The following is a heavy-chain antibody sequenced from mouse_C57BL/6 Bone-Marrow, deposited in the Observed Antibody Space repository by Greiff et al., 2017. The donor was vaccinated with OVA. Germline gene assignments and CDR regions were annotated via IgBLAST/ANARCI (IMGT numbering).Heavy chain of an antibody. D-gene: IGHD1-1*01. Sequence: EVMLVESGEGLVKPGGSLKLSCAASGFTFSDYGMHWVRQPPEKGLEWVAYISSGSSTIYYADTVKGRFTISSDNAKNTLFLQMTDLGSEDTAMDYGANYYGSSSFAYWGQGTLVTVSA. CDR3: ANYYGSSSFAY. V-gene: IGHV5-17*01. CDR1: GFTFSDYG. CDR2: ISSGSSTI. J-gene: IGHJ3*01.